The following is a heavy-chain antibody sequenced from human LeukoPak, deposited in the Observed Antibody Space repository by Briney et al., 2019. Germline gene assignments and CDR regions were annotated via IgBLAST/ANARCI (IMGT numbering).Heavy chain of an antibody. Sequence: GGSLRLSCAASGFTFSSYEMNWVRQAPGKGLEWVSYISSSGSTIYYADSVKGRFTISRDNAKNSLYLQMNSLRAEDTAVYYCARESVAGTDYYVMDVWGQGTTVTVSS. V-gene: IGHV3-48*03. CDR3: ARESVAGTDYYVMDV. D-gene: IGHD6-19*01. CDR2: ISSSGSTI. CDR1: GFTFSSYE. J-gene: IGHJ6*02.